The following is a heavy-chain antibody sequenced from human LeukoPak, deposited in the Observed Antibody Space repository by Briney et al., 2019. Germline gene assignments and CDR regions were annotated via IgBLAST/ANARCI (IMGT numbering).Heavy chain of an antibody. CDR2: IKQDGSEK. CDR1: GFTFSTYS. D-gene: IGHD4-17*01. CDR3: ARAGHDYGDHFDY. V-gene: IGHV3-7*01. J-gene: IGHJ4*02. Sequence: GGSLRLSCAASGFTFSTYSMSWVRQAPGKGLEWVANIKQDGSEKYYVDPVKGRFTISRDNAKNSLYLQMNSLRAEDTAVYYCARAGHDYGDHFDYWGQGTLVTVSS.